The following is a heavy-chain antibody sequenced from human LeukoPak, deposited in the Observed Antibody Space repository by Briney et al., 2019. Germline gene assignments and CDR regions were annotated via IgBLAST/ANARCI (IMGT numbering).Heavy chain of an antibody. D-gene: IGHD3-3*01. J-gene: IGHJ4*02. V-gene: IGHV4-39*07. CDR3: ARDNDFWSGYFDC. Sequence: SETLSLTCTVSGGSISSSSYYWGWIRQPPGKGLEWIGSIYYSGSTYYNPSLKSRVTISVDTSKNQFSLKLSSVTAADTAVYYCARDNDFWSGYFDCWGQGTLVSVSS. CDR1: GGSISSSSYY. CDR2: IYYSGST.